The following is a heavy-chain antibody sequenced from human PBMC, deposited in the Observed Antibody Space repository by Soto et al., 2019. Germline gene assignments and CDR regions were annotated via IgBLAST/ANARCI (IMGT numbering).Heavy chain of an antibody. Sequence: GASVKVSCKASGYTFTGYYMHWVRQAPGQGLEWMGWINPNSGGTNYAQKFQGWVTMTRDTSISTAYIELSRLRSDDTAVYYCARDCGGDCYSSFDYWGQGTLVTVSS. CDR2: INPNSGGT. CDR1: GYTFTGYY. V-gene: IGHV1-2*04. J-gene: IGHJ4*02. CDR3: ARDCGGDCYSSFDY. D-gene: IGHD2-21*02.